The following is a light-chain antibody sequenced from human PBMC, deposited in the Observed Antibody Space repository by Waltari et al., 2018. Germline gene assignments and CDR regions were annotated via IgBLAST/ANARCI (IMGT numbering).Light chain of an antibody. CDR2: EVS. CDR3: MQSQEAPIT. CDR1: QRLLHPTGRTF. Sequence: DIVMTQTPLSLSVTPGQPASISCKPSQRLLHPTGRTFLYWFLQRPGQPPQPLIYEVSNRFSGVPDRFSGSESGTDFTLKISRVEAEDFGVYYCMQSQEAPITFGQGTRLEIK. V-gene: IGKV2D-29*01. J-gene: IGKJ5*01.